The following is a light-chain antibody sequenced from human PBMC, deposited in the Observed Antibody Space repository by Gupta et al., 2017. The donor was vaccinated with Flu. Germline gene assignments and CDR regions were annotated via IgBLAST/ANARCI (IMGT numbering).Light chain of an antibody. CDR1: TNDVGSDNN. Sequence: SAPTQPRSVSGSPGQSVTISCTGTTNDVGSDNNRVSWYEQRPGKAPKLIVYEVNRRPAGIPDRFSGSKAGNTASLTISGRQADEEADYYGSSHAGRITWVFGTGTTVTVL. V-gene: IGLV2-11*01. CDR2: EVN. CDR3: SSHAGRITWV. J-gene: IGLJ1*01.